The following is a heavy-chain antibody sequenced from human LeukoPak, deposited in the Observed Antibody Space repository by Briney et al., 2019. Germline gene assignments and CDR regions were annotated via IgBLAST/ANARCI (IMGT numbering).Heavy chain of an antibody. CDR1: GFTFSSYS. CDR3: ARAISDYDASDI. Sequence: GGSLRLSCAASGFTFSSYSMNWVRQAPGKGLEWVSSISSSSNFIYYADSVKGRFTISRDNAKNSLYLQMNSLRAEDTAVYYCARAISDYDASDIWGQGTMVAVSS. J-gene: IGHJ3*02. D-gene: IGHD4-17*01. V-gene: IGHV3-21*01. CDR2: ISSSSNFI.